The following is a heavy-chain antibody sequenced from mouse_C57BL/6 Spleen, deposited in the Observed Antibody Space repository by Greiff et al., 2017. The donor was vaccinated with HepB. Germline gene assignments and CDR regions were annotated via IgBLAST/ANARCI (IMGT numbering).Heavy chain of an antibody. CDR3: ARSGLFITTVVDY. Sequence: EVQGVESGGGLVKPGGSLKLSCAASGFTFSDYGMHWVRQAPEKGLEWVAYISSGSSTIYYADTVKGRFTISRDNAKNTLLLQMTSLSSEDTAMYYCARSGLFITTVVDYWGQGTTLTVSS. D-gene: IGHD1-1*01. J-gene: IGHJ2*01. V-gene: IGHV5-17*01. CDR2: ISSGSSTI. CDR1: GFTFSDYG.